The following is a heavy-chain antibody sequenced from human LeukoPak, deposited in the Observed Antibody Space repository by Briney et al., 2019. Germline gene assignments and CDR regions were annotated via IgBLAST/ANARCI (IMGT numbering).Heavy chain of an antibody. D-gene: IGHD3-10*01. CDR2: ISAYNGNT. J-gene: IGHJ6*03. Sequence: ASVKVSCKASGYTFTSYGISWVRQAPGQGLEWMGWISAYNGNTNYAQKLQGRVTMTTDTSTSTAYMELRSLRSDDTAVYYCARALGMVQGELIDYYYCMDVWGKGTTVTVSS. CDR1: GYTFTSYG. V-gene: IGHV1-18*01. CDR3: ARALGMVQGELIDYYYCMDV.